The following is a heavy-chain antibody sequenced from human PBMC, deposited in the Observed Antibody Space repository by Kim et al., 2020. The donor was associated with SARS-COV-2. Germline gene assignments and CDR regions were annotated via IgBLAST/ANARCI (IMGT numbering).Heavy chain of an antibody. D-gene: IGHD1-1*01. CDR3: ARFQVFGADNSPKYYYGMDV. CDR1: GYSFTAYG. J-gene: IGHJ6*02. CDR2: ISAYNGKT. Sequence: ASVKVSCKASGYSFTAYGISWVRQAPGQALEWMGWISAYNGKTDYAQNVQGRLTMTIDRSTTTVYMDLGNLRSDDTAVYYCARFQVFGADNSPKYYYGMDVWGQGTTVTVSS. V-gene: IGHV1-18*04.